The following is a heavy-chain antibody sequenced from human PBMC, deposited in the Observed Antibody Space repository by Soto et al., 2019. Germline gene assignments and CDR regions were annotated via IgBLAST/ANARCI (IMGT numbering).Heavy chain of an antibody. D-gene: IGHD2-15*01. V-gene: IGHV1-18*01. CDR1: GYTFRNFG. CDR3: ARENSSFDY. Sequence: QIQLLPSGAEVKKPGASVKVTCKASGYTFRNFGISWVRQAPGQGLEWIGWISAYNANAHYAQKVRARITMTADTSTSTAYIELRSLRSDDTALYYCARENSSFDYLGQGALVTFAS. J-gene: IGHJ4*02. CDR2: ISAYNANA.